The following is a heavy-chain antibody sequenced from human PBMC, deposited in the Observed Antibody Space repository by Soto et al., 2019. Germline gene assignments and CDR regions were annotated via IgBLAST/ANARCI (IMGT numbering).Heavy chain of an antibody. Sequence: SETLSLTCTVSGGSVSSGSYYWSWIRQPPGKGLEWIGYIYYSGRTNYNPSLKSRVTISVDTSKNQFSLKLSSVTAADAAVYYCARGPYSSSSGTFDPWGQGTLVTVSS. CDR2: IYYSGRT. J-gene: IGHJ5*02. V-gene: IGHV4-61*01. CDR3: ARGPYSSSSGTFDP. CDR1: GGSVSSGSYY. D-gene: IGHD6-6*01.